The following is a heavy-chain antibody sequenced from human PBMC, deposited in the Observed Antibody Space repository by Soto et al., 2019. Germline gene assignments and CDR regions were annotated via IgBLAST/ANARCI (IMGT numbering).Heavy chain of an antibody. D-gene: IGHD6-6*01. CDR2: IKQDGSEK. CDR3: ARDYSSSSPLYYYYYGMDV. CDR1: GFTFSRYW. Sequence: EVQLVESGGSLVQPGGSLRLSCAASGFTFSRYWMSWVRQAPGKGLEWVANIKQDGSEKDYVDSVKGRFTISRDNAKNSLYLQMNSLRAEDTAVYYCARDYSSSSPLYYYYYGMDVWGQGTTVTVSS. J-gene: IGHJ6*02. V-gene: IGHV3-7*05.